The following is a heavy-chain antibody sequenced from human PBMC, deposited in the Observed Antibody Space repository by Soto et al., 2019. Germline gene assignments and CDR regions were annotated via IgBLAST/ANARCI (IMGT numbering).Heavy chain of an antibody. CDR1: GFTFSSYA. J-gene: IGHJ6*02. CDR3: AKGGYDIASSRRRYYYYGMDV. CDR2: ISGSGGST. D-gene: IGHD3-9*01. Sequence: EVQLLESGGGLVQPGGSLRLSCAASGFTFSSYAMSWVRQAPGKGLEWVSAISGSGGSTYYADSVKGRFTISRDNSKNTLYLQMNSLRAEDTAVYYCAKGGYDIASSRRRYYYYGMDVWGQGTTVTVSS. V-gene: IGHV3-23*01.